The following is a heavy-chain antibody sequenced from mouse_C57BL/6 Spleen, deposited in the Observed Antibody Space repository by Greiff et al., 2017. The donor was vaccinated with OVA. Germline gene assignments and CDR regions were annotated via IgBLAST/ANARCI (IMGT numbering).Heavy chain of an antibody. CDR2: IDPENGDT. J-gene: IGHJ2*01. D-gene: IGHD2-5*01. CDR1: GFTIKDDY. Sequence: VQLKESGAELVRPGASVKLSCTASGFTIKDDYMHWVKQRPEQGLEWIGWIDPENGDTEYASKFQGKATITADTSSNTAYLQLSSLTSEDTAVYYCTTDYSNSWGQGTTLTVSS. V-gene: IGHV14-4*01. CDR3: TTDYSNS.